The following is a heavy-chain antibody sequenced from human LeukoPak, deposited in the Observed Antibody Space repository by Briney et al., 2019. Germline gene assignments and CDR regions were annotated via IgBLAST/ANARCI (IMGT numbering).Heavy chain of an antibody. D-gene: IGHD1-26*01. CDR2: IYSGGST. CDR3: ATSIVGFTYDEHFQH. V-gene: IGHV3-66*01. CDR1: GFTVSSNY. Sequence: GSLRLSCAASGFTVSSNYMSWVRQAPGKGLEWVSVIYSGGSTYYADSVKGRFTISRDNSKNTLYLQMNSLRAEDTAVYYCATSIVGFTYDEHFQHWGQGTLVTVSS. J-gene: IGHJ1*01.